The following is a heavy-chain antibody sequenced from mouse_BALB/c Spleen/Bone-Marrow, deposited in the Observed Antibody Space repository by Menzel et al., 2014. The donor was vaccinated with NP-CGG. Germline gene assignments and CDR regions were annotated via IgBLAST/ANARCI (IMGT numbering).Heavy chain of an antibody. CDR1: GFNIKDTY. V-gene: IGHV14-3*02. J-gene: IGHJ1*01. Sequence: EVQLQESGAELVKPGASVKLSCTASGFNIKDTYMHWVKQRPEQGLEWIGRIDPVNGNTKYDPKFQGRATITADTSSNTAYLQLSSLTSEDTAVYYCARYDYGWYFYVWGAGTTVTVSS. CDR2: IDPVNGNT. CDR3: ARYDYGWYFYV. D-gene: IGHD1-1*01.